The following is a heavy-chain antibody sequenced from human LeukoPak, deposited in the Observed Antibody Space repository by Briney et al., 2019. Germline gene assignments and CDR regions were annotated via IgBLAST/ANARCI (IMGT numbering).Heavy chain of an antibody. D-gene: IGHD1-26*01. CDR1: GFTFSDYA. CDR3: AKAAVGATVLNYLDY. CDR2: ISSDGSYK. J-gene: IGHJ4*02. V-gene: IGHV3-30*18. Sequence: PGGSLRLSCAASGFTFSDYAMHWVRQAPGKGLELVALISSDGSYKFYADSVKGRFTISRDNSKNTLYLQMNSLRAEDTAVYYCAKAAVGATVLNYLDYWGQGTLVPVPS.